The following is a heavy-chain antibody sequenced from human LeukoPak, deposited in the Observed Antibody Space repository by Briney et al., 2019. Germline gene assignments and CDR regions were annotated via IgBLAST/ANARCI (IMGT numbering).Heavy chain of an antibody. CDR2: IWNDGSNK. V-gene: IGHV3-33*01. D-gene: IGHD2-2*01. Sequence: LSGGSLRLSCAASGFTFSSYGMHWVRQAPGKGLEWVAVIWNDGSNKYYADSVKGRFTISRDNSKNTLYLQMNSLRAEDTAVYYCAREYCSSTSCLFDYWGQGTLVTVSS. CDR1: GFTFSSYG. CDR3: AREYCSSTSCLFDY. J-gene: IGHJ4*02.